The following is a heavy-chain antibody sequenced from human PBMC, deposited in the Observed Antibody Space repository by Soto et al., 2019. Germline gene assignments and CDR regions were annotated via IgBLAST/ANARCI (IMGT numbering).Heavy chain of an antibody. V-gene: IGHV1-2*02. CDR2: ISPKSGGT. CDR1: GYTFTDYY. J-gene: IGHJ4*02. D-gene: IGHD6-19*01. CDR3: ARPPGYISDWYYFDL. Sequence: ASVQVSCKASGYTFTDYYMHWVRQAPGQGFEWMGRISPKSGGTNYAQMFQGRVTMTWDTSLNTAYMELSSLISEDTAVYYCARPPGYISDWYYFDLWGQGTLVTVSS.